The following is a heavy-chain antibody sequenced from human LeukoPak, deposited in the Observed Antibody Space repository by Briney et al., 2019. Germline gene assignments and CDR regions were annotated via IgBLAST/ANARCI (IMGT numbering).Heavy chain of an antibody. CDR3: AKRGVVIRVILVGFHKEAYYFDS. CDR2: ISDSGGGT. V-gene: IGHV3-23*01. D-gene: IGHD3-22*01. J-gene: IGHJ4*02. CDR1: GITLSNYG. Sequence: GGSLRLSCAVSGITLSNYGMSWVRQAPGKGLEWVAGISDSGGGTNYADSVKGRFTISRDNPKNTLFLQMNNLRAEDTAVYFCAKRGVVIRVILVGFHKEAYYFDSWGQGALVTVSS.